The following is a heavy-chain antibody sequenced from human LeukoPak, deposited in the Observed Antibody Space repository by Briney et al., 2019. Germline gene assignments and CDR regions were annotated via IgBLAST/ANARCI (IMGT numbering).Heavy chain of an antibody. CDR1: GFTFSSYS. V-gene: IGHV3-48*01. CDR3: ARDAGDVPGDIPLPYYFDY. D-gene: IGHD3-10*01. J-gene: IGHJ4*02. Sequence: GGSLRLSCAASGFTFSSYSMNWVRQAPGKGLEWVSYISSSSSTMYYADSVKGRFTISRDNAKNSLYLQMNSLRAEDTAVYYCARDAGDVPGDIPLPYYFDYWGQGTLVTVSS. CDR2: ISSSSSTM.